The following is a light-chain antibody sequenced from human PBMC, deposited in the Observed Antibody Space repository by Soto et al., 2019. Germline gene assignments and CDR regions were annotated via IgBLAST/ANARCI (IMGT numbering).Light chain of an antibody. Sequence: EIVLTQSPGTLSLSPGERATLSCRASQSVSRSYLAGYQQKPGQAPRVLIHGASSRATGIPDRFSGSGSGTDFTLTISRLEPEDFAVYFCQQYGNPPPNAFGQGTKVEIK. CDR1: QSVSRSY. CDR2: GAS. V-gene: IGKV3-20*01. J-gene: IGKJ2*01. CDR3: QQYGNPPPNA.